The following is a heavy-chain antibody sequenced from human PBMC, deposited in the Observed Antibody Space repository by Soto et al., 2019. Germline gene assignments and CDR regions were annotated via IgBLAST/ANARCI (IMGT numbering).Heavy chain of an antibody. V-gene: IGHV3-13*01. Sequence: GGSLRLSCAASGFTFSSYDMHWVRQATGKGLEWVSAIGTAGDTYYPGSVKGRFTISRENAKNSLYLQMNSLRAGDTAVYYCAGGSIEYSSSREGVGYYYYYYMDVWGKGTTVTVSS. CDR2: IGTAGDT. CDR1: GFTFSSYD. D-gene: IGHD6-6*01. CDR3: AGGSIEYSSSREGVGYYYYYYMDV. J-gene: IGHJ6*03.